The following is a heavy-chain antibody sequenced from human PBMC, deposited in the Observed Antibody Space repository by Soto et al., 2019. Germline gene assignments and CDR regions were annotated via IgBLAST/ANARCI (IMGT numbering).Heavy chain of an antibody. CDR2: IKEDGSEK. V-gene: IGHV3-7*03. CDR3: ARDKVVGPTTLDY. D-gene: IGHD1-26*01. J-gene: IGHJ4*02. Sequence: SRWSLRLSCLVSVFTCSTYWMSWFRQAPGKGLEWVANIKEDGSEKYYLDSVKGRFTIYRDNAKNSLYLQMNSLRAEDTAVYYCARDKVVGPTTLDYWGQGTLVTVSS. CDR1: VFTCSTYW.